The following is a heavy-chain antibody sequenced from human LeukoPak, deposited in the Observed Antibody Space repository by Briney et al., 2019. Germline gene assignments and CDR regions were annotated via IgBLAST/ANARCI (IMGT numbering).Heavy chain of an antibody. CDR1: GYTFTSYD. Sequence: GASVKVSCKASGYTFTSYDINWVRQAPRQGLEWMGWISAYNGNTNYAQKLQGRVTMTTDTSTSTAYMELRSLRSDDTAVYYCARVDYYDSSGYYYLFDYWGQGTLVTVSS. CDR2: ISAYNGNT. V-gene: IGHV1-18*01. J-gene: IGHJ4*02. CDR3: ARVDYYDSSGYYYLFDY. D-gene: IGHD3-22*01.